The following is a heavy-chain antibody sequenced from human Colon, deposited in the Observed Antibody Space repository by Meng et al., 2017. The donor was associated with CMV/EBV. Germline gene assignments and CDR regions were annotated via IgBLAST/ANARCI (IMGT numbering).Heavy chain of an antibody. CDR1: GYTYSNYW. CDR3: ASPTSDFYYYGMDV. J-gene: IGHJ6*02. CDR2: IYPDDSET. Sequence: GESLKISCQGSGYTYSNYWIGWVRQMPGKGLEWMASIYPDDSETRYSPSFRGQVTISVDKSTTTAYLQWSSLKTSDTAIYYCASPTSDFYYYGMDVWGQGTTVTVSS. V-gene: IGHV5-51*01.